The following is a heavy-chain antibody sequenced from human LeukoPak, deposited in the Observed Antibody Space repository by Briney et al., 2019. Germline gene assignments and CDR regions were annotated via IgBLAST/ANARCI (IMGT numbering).Heavy chain of an antibody. Sequence: SQTLSLTCAVSGGSISSGGYSWSWIRQPPGQGLEWIGYIYHSGSTYYNPSLKSRVTISVDRSKNQFSLKLSSVTAADTAVYYCARGGQYSNSNWFDPWGQGTLVTVSS. CDR1: GGSISSGGYS. CDR2: IYHSGST. V-gene: IGHV4-30-2*01. CDR3: ARGGQYSNSNWFDP. D-gene: IGHD4-4*01. J-gene: IGHJ5*02.